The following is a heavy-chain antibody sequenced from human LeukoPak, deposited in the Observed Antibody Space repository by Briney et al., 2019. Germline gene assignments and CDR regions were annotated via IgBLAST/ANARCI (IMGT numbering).Heavy chain of an antibody. CDR1: GGTFSSYA. D-gene: IGHD2-2*02. J-gene: IGHJ3*02. Sequence: SVKVSCKASGGTFSSYAISWVRQAPGQGLEWMGGIIPIFGTANYAQKFQGRVTITTDESTSTAYMELSSLRSEDTAVYYCARDRSVPADIGYRGAFDIWGQGTMVTVSS. V-gene: IGHV1-69*05. CDR3: ARDRSVPADIGYRGAFDI. CDR2: IIPIFGTA.